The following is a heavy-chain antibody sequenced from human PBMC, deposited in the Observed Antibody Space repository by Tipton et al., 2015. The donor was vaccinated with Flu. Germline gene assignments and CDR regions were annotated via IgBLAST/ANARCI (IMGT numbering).Heavy chain of an antibody. CDR1: GETLTNYY. CDR3: GRMEYSFGSYFRVDAFDV. CDR2: IKDSGST. V-gene: IGHV4-34*01. D-gene: IGHD5-18*01. Sequence: LRLSCTVYGETLTNYYWSWIRQPPAKGLEWIGEIKDSGSTHYSPSLKSRVTMSVDTSKNQFSLKLSSVTAADTAMYYCGRMEYSFGSYFRVDAFDVWGQGSMVTVSS. J-gene: IGHJ3*01.